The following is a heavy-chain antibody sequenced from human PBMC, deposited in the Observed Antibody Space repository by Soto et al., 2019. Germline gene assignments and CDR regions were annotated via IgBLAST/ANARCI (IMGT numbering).Heavy chain of an antibody. CDR2: LVGSGDSI. V-gene: IGHV3-23*01. J-gene: IGHJ3*02. D-gene: IGHD2-8*01. Sequence: EVQLLEYGGGLVQPGGSLRLSCAASGFNFRAYAMSWVRQAPGKGLEWVSGLVGSGDSIFYAASVRGRFTVSRDNSKNTLFLQMNSLRAEDTAVYYCAKDGIANNGVWEAFDMWGQGTKVTVSS. CDR3: AKDGIANNGVWEAFDM. CDR1: GFNFRAYA.